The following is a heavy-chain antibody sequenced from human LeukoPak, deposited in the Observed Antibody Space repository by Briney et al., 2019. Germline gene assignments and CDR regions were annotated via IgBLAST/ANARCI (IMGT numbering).Heavy chain of an antibody. V-gene: IGHV4-30-4*08. CDR1: GGSISSGDYY. CDR2: IYYSGST. D-gene: IGHD2/OR15-2a*01. CDR3: ATPREALEYEGAFDI. Sequence: SETLSLTCTVSGGSISSGDYYWSWIRQPPGKGLEWIGYIYYSGSTYYNPSLKSRVTISVDTSKNQFSLKLSSVTAVDTAVYYCATPREALEYEGAFDIWGQGTMVTVSS. J-gene: IGHJ3*02.